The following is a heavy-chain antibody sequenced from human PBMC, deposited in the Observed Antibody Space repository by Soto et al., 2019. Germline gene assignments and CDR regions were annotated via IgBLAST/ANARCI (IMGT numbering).Heavy chain of an antibody. CDR2: INPTSGAT. V-gene: IGHV1-2*02. J-gene: IGHJ4*02. D-gene: IGHD4-17*01. Sequence: QVQLVQSGAEVKKPGASVKVACRTSGYTFAAFFLHWVRQAPGQGPEWMGWINPTSGATVSAQTFPGRATLTRGTSISTACLELNSLRSDDTTVYYCARDPDYGDYWGYYFDYWGKGTLVSVSS. CDR3: ARDPDYGDYWGYYFDY. CDR1: GYTFAAFF.